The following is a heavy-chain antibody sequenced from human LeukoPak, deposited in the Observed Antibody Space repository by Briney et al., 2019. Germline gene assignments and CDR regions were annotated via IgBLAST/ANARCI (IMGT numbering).Heavy chain of an antibody. D-gene: IGHD5-12*01. CDR1: GFTVSSNY. CDR3: ARDYSGLMDV. CDR2: IYSGGST. V-gene: IGHV3-66*01. Sequence: GGSLRLSCAASGFTVSSNYMGWVRQAPGKGLEWVSVIYSGGSTYYADSVKGRFTISRDNSKNTLYPQMNSLRAEDTAVYYCARDYSGLMDVWGQGTTVTVSS. J-gene: IGHJ6*02.